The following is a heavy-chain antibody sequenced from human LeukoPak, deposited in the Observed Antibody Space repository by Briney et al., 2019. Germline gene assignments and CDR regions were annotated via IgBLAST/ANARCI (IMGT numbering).Heavy chain of an antibody. CDR2: ISSPASTT. CDR1: GFRFSDYY. J-gene: IGHJ2*01. CDR3: ASGIQPRLSWFFDL. D-gene: IGHD5-18*01. V-gene: IGHV3-11*01. Sequence: GGCLRLSCAASGFRFSDYYMSWICQAPGRGLEWFSYISSPASTTYYADSVKGRFTISRDNAKNSQSLQMNSLRADDTAVYYCASGIQPRLSWFFDLWGRGTVVTVSS.